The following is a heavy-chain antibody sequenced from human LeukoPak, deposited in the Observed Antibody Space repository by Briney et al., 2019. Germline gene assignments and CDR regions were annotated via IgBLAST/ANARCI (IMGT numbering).Heavy chain of an antibody. CDR3: AKDPSDLGASGSYNYVDY. Sequence: GGSLRLSCAAGGFPFSTYAMSWVRQAPGKGLEWVSTINDNGVNTYYAHSVKGRFTISRDNSKNTLYPQLNSLRAEDTAFYYCAKDPSDLGASGSYNYVDYWGQGTLVTVSS. J-gene: IGHJ4*02. D-gene: IGHD3-10*01. CDR2: INDNGVNT. CDR1: GFPFSTYA. V-gene: IGHV3-23*01.